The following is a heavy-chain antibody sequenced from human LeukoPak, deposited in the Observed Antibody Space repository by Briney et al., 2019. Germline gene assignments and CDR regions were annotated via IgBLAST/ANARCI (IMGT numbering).Heavy chain of an antibody. Sequence: PSETLSLTCTVSGGSISSYFWSWIRQPPGKGLERIGYIYYSGSTNYNPSLKIRVTISVDTSKNQFSLRLSSVTAADTAVYYCARMYGTWAFDIWGQGTMVTVSS. V-gene: IGHV4-59*08. CDR2: IYYSGST. CDR1: GGSISSYF. J-gene: IGHJ3*02. D-gene: IGHD1-1*01. CDR3: ARMYGTWAFDI.